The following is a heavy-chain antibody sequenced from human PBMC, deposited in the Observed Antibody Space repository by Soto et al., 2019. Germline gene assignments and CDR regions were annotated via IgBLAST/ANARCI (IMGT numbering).Heavy chain of an antibody. D-gene: IGHD1-7*01. CDR2: IRFDGSNE. V-gene: IGHV3-33*01. CDR3: ARDGIGGTVFRGYLDY. J-gene: IGHJ4*02. Sequence: SLRLSCAVPGGIFHGYGMHWVRQAPGKGLEWVAIIRFDGSNEEYADSVKGRFTISRDNSKDTLYLQMNTLGAEDTAVYYCARDGIGGTVFRGYLDYWGRGTVVTVSS. CDR1: GGIFHGYG.